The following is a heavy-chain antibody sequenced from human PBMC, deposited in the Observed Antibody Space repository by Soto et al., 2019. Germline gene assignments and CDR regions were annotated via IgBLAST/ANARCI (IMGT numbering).Heavy chain of an antibody. Sequence: EVQLLESGGTLEQPGGSLRLSCTASGFRFSNYAMSWVRQAPGKGLEWVSGISGRGTSPYYADSVKGRFTISRDNSKNTLYLQKNSLRVEDTAVYYCARGETDYYYYMDVWGKGTTVTVSS. CDR3: ARGETDYYYYMDV. CDR1: GFRFSNYA. J-gene: IGHJ6*03. CDR2: ISGRGTSP. V-gene: IGHV3-23*01.